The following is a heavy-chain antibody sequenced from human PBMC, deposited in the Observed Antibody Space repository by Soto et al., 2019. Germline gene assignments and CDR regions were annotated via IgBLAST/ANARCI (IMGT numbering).Heavy chain of an antibody. CDR3: ARHEADSYGSYGMDV. J-gene: IGHJ6*02. Sequence: SETLSLTCTVSGGSLTFRTYHCDWLRQSPGGGLAWIGSISYSGNTDYNPSLKSRVSISADTSKNQFSLRLTSVTAADTAVYYCARHEADSYGSYGMDVWGQVTTVTVS. CDR1: GGSLTFRTYH. CDR2: ISYSGNT. D-gene: IGHD5-18*01. V-gene: IGHV4-39*01.